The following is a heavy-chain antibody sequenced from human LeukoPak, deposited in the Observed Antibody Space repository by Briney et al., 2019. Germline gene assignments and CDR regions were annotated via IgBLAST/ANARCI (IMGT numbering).Heavy chain of an antibody. Sequence: SETLSLTCTVSGGSITSYYWSWIRQPPGKGLEWIGYIYYSGSTNYNPSLKSRVTISLDTSRNQFSLKLNSVTAADTAVYYCAKSNDYGLVDIWGQGTMVTVSS. CDR2: IYYSGST. V-gene: IGHV4-59*12. CDR3: AKSNDYGLVDI. CDR1: GGSITSYY. D-gene: IGHD3/OR15-3a*01. J-gene: IGHJ3*02.